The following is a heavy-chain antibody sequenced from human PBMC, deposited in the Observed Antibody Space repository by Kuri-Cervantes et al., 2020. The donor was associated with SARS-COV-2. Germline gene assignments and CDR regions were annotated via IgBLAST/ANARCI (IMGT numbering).Heavy chain of an antibody. J-gene: IGHJ3*02. V-gene: IGHV3-11*06. Sequence: GGSLRLSCAASGYTFIYSHMSWIRQAPGKGLEWVSYISSDSSHTNNAESVKGRFTISRDNAKNSLYLQMNSLIAEDTAVYYCARLVFVDAFDIWGQGKMVTVSS. CDR2: ISSDSSHT. CDR3: ARLVFVDAFDI. CDR1: GYTFIYSH. D-gene: IGHD2-2*01.